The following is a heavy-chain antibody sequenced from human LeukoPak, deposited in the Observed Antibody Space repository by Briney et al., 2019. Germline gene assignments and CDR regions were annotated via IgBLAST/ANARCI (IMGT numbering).Heavy chain of an antibody. Sequence: GSLRLSCAASGFTFSSYGMHWVRQAPGKGLEWVAVISYGGSNKYYADSVKGRFTISRDNSKNTLYLQMNSLRAEDTAVYYCAKDRLLLWFGDPGGYYFDYWGQGTLVTVSS. CDR3: AKDRLLLWFGDPGGYYFDY. J-gene: IGHJ4*02. CDR1: GFTFSSYG. CDR2: ISYGGSNK. D-gene: IGHD3-10*01. V-gene: IGHV3-30*18.